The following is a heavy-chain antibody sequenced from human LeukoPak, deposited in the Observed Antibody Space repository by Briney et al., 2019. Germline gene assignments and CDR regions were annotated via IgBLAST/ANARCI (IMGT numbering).Heavy chain of an antibody. J-gene: IGHJ2*01. CDR3: ARDLGYSSGWTYWCFDL. D-gene: IGHD6-19*01. V-gene: IGHV4-4*07. Sequence: SETLSLTCTVSGGSISSYYWSWIRQPAGKGLEWIGRIYTSGSTNYNPSLKSRVTMSVDTSKNQFSLKLSSVTAADTAVYYCARDLGYSSGWTYWCFDLWGRGTLVTVSS. CDR1: GGSISSYY. CDR2: IYTSGST.